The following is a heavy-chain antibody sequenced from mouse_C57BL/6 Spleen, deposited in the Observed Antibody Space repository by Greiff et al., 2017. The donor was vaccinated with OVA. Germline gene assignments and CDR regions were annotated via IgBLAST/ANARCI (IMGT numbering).Heavy chain of an antibody. V-gene: IGHV1-50*01. CDR2: IDPSDSYT. CDR3: ARAYSNYPYYAMDY. J-gene: IGHJ4*01. Sequence: QVQLQQSGAELVKPGASVKLSCKASGYTFTSYWIQWVKQRPGQGLEWIGEIDPSDSYTNYNQKFKGKATLTVDTSSSTAYMQLSSLTSEDSAVYYCARAYSNYPYYAMDYWGQGTSVTVSS. D-gene: IGHD2-5*01. CDR1: GYTFTSYW.